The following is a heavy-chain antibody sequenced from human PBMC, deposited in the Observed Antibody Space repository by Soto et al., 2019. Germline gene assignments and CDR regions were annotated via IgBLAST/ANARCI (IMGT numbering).Heavy chain of an antibody. CDR2: ISSSSSTI. V-gene: IGHV3-48*01. J-gene: IGHJ6*03. CDR3: ARDHTPDWGSLVRYYYYMDV. Sequence: EVQLVESGGGLVQPGGSLRLSCAASGFTFSSYSMNWVRQAPGKGLEWVSYISSSSSTIYYADSVKGRFTISRDNAKNSLYLQMNSLRAEDTAVYYCARDHTPDWGSLVRYYYYMDVGGKGTTVTVSS. CDR1: GFTFSSYS. D-gene: IGHD7-27*01.